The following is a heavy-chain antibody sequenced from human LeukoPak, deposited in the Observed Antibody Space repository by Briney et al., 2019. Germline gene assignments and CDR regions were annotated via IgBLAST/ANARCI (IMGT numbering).Heavy chain of an antibody. CDR3: AIDYGDYGFCAFDI. V-gene: IGHV1-8*01. Sequence: ASVKVSFKASGYTFTSYDINWVRQATGQGLEWMGWMNPNSGNTGYAQKFQGRVTMTRNTSISTAYMELSSLRSEDTAVYYCAIDYGDYGFCAFDIWGQGTMVTVSS. CDR1: GYTFTSYD. CDR2: MNPNSGNT. J-gene: IGHJ3*02. D-gene: IGHD4-17*01.